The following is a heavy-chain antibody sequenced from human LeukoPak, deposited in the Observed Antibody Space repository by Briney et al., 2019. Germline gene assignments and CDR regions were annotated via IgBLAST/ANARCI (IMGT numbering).Heavy chain of an antibody. V-gene: IGHV3-48*04. D-gene: IGHD3-22*01. J-gene: IGHJ4*02. CDR2: ISGSSGTI. CDR1: GFTFSTYS. CDR3: ARDPIPVSYYYDSSGYYFDY. Sequence: GGSLRLSCAASGFTFSTYSMNWVRQAPGKGLEWVSYISGSSGTIYYADSVKGRFTISRDNAKNSLYLQMNSLRAEDTAVYYCARDPIPVSYYYDSSGYYFDYWGQGTLVTVSS.